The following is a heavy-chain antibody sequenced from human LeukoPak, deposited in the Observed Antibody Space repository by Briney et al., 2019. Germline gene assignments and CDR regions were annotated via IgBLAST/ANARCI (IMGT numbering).Heavy chain of an antibody. CDR2: IYSGGST. CDR1: GFTVSSNC. V-gene: IGHV3-53*01. CDR3: ARANSGYDFRGYYYSYMDV. J-gene: IGHJ6*03. Sequence: GGSLRLSCAASGFTVSSNCMSWVRQVPGKGLEWVSVIYSGGSTYYADSVKGRFTISRDDSKNTLYLQMNSLRAEDTAVYYCARANSGYDFRGYYYSYMDVWGKGTTVTVSS. D-gene: IGHD5-12*01.